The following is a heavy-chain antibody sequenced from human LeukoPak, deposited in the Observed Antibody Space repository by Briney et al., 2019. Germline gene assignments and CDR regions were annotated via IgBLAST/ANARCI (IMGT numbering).Heavy chain of an antibody. J-gene: IGHJ4*02. CDR3: ARESGSVTSEVDFDY. V-gene: IGHV3-7*01. CDR2: IRQDGSQK. Sequence: GGSLRLSCAAPGFTFSRFAMSWVRQAPGKGLEWVATIRQDGSQKYYVDSVKGRFTISRDNAKNSLYLQMNSLRAEDTAVYYCARESGSVTSEVDFDYWGQGTLVTVSS. D-gene: IGHD4-17*01. CDR1: GFTFSRFA.